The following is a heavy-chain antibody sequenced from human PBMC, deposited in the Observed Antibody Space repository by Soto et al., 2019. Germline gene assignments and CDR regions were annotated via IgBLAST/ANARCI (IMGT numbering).Heavy chain of an antibody. D-gene: IGHD4-17*01. CDR2: IYSSGNT. CDR3: ASHKVYGDYHLDN. Sequence: SVTLSLTSTVFEGSISSSFGSWIRQPQGKGLEWIGYIYSSGNTNYNPSLKSRVTMSVDTSKNQFSLKLSSVTAADTAVYYCASHKVYGDYHLDNWGQGTLVTVSS. V-gene: IGHV4-59*08. J-gene: IGHJ4*02. CDR1: EGSISSSF.